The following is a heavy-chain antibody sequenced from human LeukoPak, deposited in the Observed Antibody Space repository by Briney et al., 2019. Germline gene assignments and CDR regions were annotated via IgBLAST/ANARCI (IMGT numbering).Heavy chain of an antibody. CDR1: GFPFSSHA. CDR2: ISNGKT. CDR3: VREAGYCAPVCVKTNWFDP. Sequence: GGSLRLSCAASGFPFSSHAMSWVRQPPGKGLEWVTAISNGKTYYADSVRGRFAISRDDSTNTVYLHMNSLRDEDTALYHCVREAGYCAPVCVKTNWFDPWGQGTLVTVSS. V-gene: IGHV3-23*01. D-gene: IGHD2-15*01. J-gene: IGHJ5*02.